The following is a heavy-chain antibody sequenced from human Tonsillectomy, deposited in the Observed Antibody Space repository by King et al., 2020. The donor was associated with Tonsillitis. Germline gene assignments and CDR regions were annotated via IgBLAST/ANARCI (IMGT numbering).Heavy chain of an antibody. V-gene: IGHV3-7*03. J-gene: IGHJ6*03. Sequence: VQLVESGGGLVQPGGSLRLSCSSSGLTFSSYWMSWVRQAPGKGLEWVANIQRDGSEQFYVDSVKGRFTISRDNAKNSLYLQMDNLRAEDTAVYYCATNLPLRSGAIYYYYYMDVWGKGTTVTVSS. CDR3: ATNLPLRSGAIYYYYYMDV. D-gene: IGHD4-17*01. CDR1: GLTFSSYW. CDR2: IQRDGSEQ.